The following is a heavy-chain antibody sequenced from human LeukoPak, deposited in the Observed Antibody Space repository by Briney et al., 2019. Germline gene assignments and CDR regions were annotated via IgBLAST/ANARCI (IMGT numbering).Heavy chain of an antibody. J-gene: IGHJ4*02. CDR2: IHQYGGEK. CDR3: ARAPAADYFDY. Sequence: QPGGSLRLSCEASGFTFRSHWMSWVRQAPGKGLEWVANIHQYGGEKYYVDSVRGRFSISRDNAKNSLYLEMNSLRAEDTAVYYCARAPAADYFDYWGQGTLVTVSS. CDR1: GFTFRSHW. V-gene: IGHV3-7*01. D-gene: IGHD6-25*01.